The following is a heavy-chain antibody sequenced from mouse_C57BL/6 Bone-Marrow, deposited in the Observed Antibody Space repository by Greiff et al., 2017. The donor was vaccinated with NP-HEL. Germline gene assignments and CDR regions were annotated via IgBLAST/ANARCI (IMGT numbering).Heavy chain of an antibody. CDR1: GYTFTSYG. Sequence: VQLQESGAELARPGASVKLSCKASGYTFTSYGISWVKQRTGQGLEWIGEIYPRSGNTYYNEKFKGKATLTADKSSSTAYMELRSLTSEDSAVYFCARGHGSSYVAYWGQGTLVTVSA. CDR3: ARGHGSSYVAY. J-gene: IGHJ3*01. CDR2: IYPRSGNT. V-gene: IGHV1-81*01. D-gene: IGHD1-1*01.